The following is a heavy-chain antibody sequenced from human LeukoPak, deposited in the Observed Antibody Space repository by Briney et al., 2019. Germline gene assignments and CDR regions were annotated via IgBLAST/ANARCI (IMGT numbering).Heavy chain of an antibody. CDR2: INPNGGST. CDR1: GYTFTSHY. CDR3: ARGPGYSSSWAYYFDY. D-gene: IGHD6-13*01. V-gene: IGHV1-46*01. Sequence: VASVKVSCKASGYTFTSHYIHWVRQAPGQGLEWMGIINPNGGSTSYAQNFQGRVTMTRDTSTSTVYMELSSLRSEDTAVYYCARGPGYSSSWAYYFDYWGQGTLVTVSS. J-gene: IGHJ4*02.